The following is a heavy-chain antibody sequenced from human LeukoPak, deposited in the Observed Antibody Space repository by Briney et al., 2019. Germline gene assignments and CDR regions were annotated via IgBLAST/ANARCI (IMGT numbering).Heavy chain of an antibody. CDR3: ARGYCSGGSCDGFDY. D-gene: IGHD2-15*01. J-gene: IGHJ4*02. V-gene: IGHV1-69*06. CDR2: IIPIFGTA. Sequence: VASVKVSCKASGGTFSSYAISWVRQAPGQGLEWMGGIIPIFGTANYAQKFQGRVTITADKSTSTAYMELSSLRSEDTAVYYCARGYCSGGSCDGFDYWGQGTLVTDSS. CDR1: GGTFSSYA.